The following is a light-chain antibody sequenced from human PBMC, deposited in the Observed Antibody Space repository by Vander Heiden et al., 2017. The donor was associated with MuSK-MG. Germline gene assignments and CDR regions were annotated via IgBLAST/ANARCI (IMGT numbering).Light chain of an antibody. J-gene: IGKJ2*01. Sequence: DIQMTQSPSTLSASVGDRVTITCRASQSISIWLAWYQQKPGRAPNLLIYKASSLESGVPSRFSGSGSGTEFTLTISSLQPDDFATYYCQQVNSSPYTFGQGTKLEIK. CDR3: QQVNSSPYT. CDR2: KAS. CDR1: QSISIW. V-gene: IGKV1-5*03.